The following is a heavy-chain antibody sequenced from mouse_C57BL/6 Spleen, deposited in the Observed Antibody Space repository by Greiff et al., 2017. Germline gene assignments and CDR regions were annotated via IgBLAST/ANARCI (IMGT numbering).Heavy chain of an antibody. J-gene: IGHJ2*01. D-gene: IGHD3-2*02. Sequence: VMLVESGAELVKPGASVKISCKASGYAFSSYWMNWVKQRPGKGLEWIGQIYPGDGDTNYNGKFKGKATLTADKSSSTAYMQLSSLTSEDSAVYFCARGGQLRGDYWGQGTTLTVSS. CDR2: IYPGDGDT. V-gene: IGHV1-80*01. CDR3: ARGGQLRGDY. CDR1: GYAFSSYW.